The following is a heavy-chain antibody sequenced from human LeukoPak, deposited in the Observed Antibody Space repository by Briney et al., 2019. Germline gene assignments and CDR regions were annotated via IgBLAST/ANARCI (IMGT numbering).Heavy chain of an antibody. V-gene: IGHV3-53*01. Sequence: GGSLRLSCAASGFTVSSNYMSWVRQAPGKGLEWVSVIYSGGSTYYADSVKGRFTISRDNSKNTLYLQMNSLRAEDTAVYYCAKVENYYDSSGTDAFDIWGQGTMVTVSS. CDR2: IYSGGST. J-gene: IGHJ3*02. CDR1: GFTVSSNY. CDR3: AKVENYYDSSGTDAFDI. D-gene: IGHD3-22*01.